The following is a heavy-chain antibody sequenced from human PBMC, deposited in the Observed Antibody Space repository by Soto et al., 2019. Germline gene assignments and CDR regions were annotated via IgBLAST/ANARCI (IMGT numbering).Heavy chain of an antibody. Sequence: SETLSLTCAVSSGSIRSDRWWTWVRQPPGKGLEWIGETYHRGSTEYNPSLRSRVSISVDRSKNQLSLTLSSVTAADTAVYYCATSWSRDDYDFWGQGTPVTVSS. CDR1: SGSIRSDRW. D-gene: IGHD6-13*01. CDR2: TYHRGST. J-gene: IGHJ4*02. V-gene: IGHV4-4*02. CDR3: ATSWSRDDYDF.